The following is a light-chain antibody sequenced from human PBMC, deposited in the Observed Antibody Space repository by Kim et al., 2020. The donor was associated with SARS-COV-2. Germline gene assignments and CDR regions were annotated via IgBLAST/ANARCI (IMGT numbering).Light chain of an antibody. CDR1: QSILHSNGNNY. J-gene: IGKJ4*01. CDR3: MQALQTPLT. CDR2: LGS. Sequence: DIVMTQFPLSLPVSPGEPASISCRSTQSILHSNGNNYLDWYLQKPGQSPQLLIYLGSNRASGVPDRFSGSGSGTDFTLKISRVEAEDVGVYYCMQALQTPLTFGGGTKVDIK. V-gene: IGKV2-28*01.